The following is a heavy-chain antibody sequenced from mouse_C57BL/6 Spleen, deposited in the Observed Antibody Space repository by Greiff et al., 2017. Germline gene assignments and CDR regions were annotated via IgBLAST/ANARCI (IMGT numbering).Heavy chain of an antibody. J-gene: IGHJ2*01. D-gene: IGHD4-1*01. Sequence: VQLQQPGAELVMPGASVKLSCKASGYTFTSYWMHWVKQRPGQGLEWIGELDPSDSYTNYNQKFKGKSTLTVDKSSSTAYMQLSSLTSEDSAVYYCARGFPNGDGGYYFDNGAQGTTPPVSS. CDR3: ARGFPNGDGGYYFDN. CDR1: GYTFTSYW. CDR2: LDPSDSYT. V-gene: IGHV1-69*01.